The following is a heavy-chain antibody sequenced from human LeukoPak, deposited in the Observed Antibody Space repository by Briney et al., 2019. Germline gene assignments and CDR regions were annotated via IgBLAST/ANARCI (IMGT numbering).Heavy chain of an antibody. Sequence: PSETLSLTCGVSGGPFSSTNWWTWIRQPPGKGLEWIGEVHLDGRTNFNPSLKSRLTMSVDLSENHVSLKLTSVTAADTAVYYCAREGGFYRPLDYSGQGTLVTVSS. CDR1: GGPFSSTNW. J-gene: IGHJ4*02. D-gene: IGHD6-25*01. V-gene: IGHV4-4*02. CDR2: VHLDGRT. CDR3: AREGGFYRPLDY.